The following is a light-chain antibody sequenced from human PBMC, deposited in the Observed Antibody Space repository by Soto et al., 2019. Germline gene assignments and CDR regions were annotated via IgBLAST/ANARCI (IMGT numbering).Light chain of an antibody. V-gene: IGKV3-20*01. CDR3: QQYGSSPPYT. CDR1: KSVSGNY. Sequence: EIVLTQSPGTLSLSPGERATLSCRASKSVSGNYLAWYQQKPRQSPRLLIYGSSDRATGIPDRFSGSGSGTDFTLTITRVEPDDFAVYYCQQYGSSPPYTFGHGTKLEIK. J-gene: IGKJ2*01. CDR2: GSS.